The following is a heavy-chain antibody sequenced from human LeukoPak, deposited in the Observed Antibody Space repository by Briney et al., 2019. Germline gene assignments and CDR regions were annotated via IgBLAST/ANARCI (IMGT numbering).Heavy chain of an antibody. D-gene: IGHD3-22*01. V-gene: IGHV3-48*01. J-gene: IGHJ4*02. CDR2: ISSSNTTI. Sequence: GGSLRLSCAASGFTFSSYSMNWVRQAPGKGLECVSYISSSNTTIYYADSVKGRFTISRDNAKNSLYLQMNSLRAEDTAVYYCARNFHRRLYDSSGYYPYWGQGTLVTVSS. CDR1: GFTFSSYS. CDR3: ARNFHRRLYDSSGYYPY.